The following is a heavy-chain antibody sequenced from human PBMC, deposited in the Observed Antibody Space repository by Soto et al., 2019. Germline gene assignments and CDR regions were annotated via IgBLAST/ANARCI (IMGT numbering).Heavy chain of an antibody. Sequence: QVQLVQSGAEVKKPGASMKVSCKASGYTFTSYGISWVRQAPGQGLEWMGWISAYNGNTNYAQKLQGRATMTTDTSTSTAYMELRSLRSDDTAVYYCARDPGPSYRELPPPFGYWGQGTLVTVSS. J-gene: IGHJ4*02. CDR3: ARDPGPSYRELPPPFGY. CDR2: ISAYNGNT. V-gene: IGHV1-18*01. CDR1: GYTFTSYG. D-gene: IGHD1-26*01.